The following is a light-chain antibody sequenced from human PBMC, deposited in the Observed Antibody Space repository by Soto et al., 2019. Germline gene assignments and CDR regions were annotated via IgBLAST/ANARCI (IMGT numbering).Light chain of an antibody. CDR3: SSYTTSSTVYV. CDR1: SSDVGGYNY. Sequence: QSALTQPASVSGSPGQSITISCTGTSSDVGGYNYVSWYQHHPGKAPKLMIYEVSNRPSGVSNRFSGSKSGNTASLTISGLRAEDEADYYCSSYTTSSTVYVFGTGTKVTVL. V-gene: IGLV2-14*01. CDR2: EVS. J-gene: IGLJ1*01.